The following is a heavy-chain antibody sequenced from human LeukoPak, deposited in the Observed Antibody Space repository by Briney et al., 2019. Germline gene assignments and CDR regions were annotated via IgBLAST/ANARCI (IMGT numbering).Heavy chain of an antibody. J-gene: IGHJ4*02. CDR1: GYTFTGYY. Sequence: SVKVSCKASGYTFTGYYIHWVRQAPGQGLEWMGWINPSSGGTNSAQTFQGRVTMTRDTSISTAYMELSRLRSDDTAVYYCATLLIRPYWGQGTLVTVSS. CDR3: ATLLIRPY. D-gene: IGHD3-22*01. CDR2: INPSSGGT. V-gene: IGHV1-2*02.